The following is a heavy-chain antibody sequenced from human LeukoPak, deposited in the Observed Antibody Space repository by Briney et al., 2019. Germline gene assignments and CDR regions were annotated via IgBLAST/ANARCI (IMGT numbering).Heavy chain of an antibody. J-gene: IGHJ4*02. CDR3: AKDRSEVVGPTYFDY. CDR1: GFTFSIYG. Sequence: GGSLRLSCAASGFTFSIYGMHWVRQAPGKGLEWEAFIPYDGSNEYYPDSVNGRFTISRDNSKNTLYLQMNSLRAEDTALYYCAKDRSEVVGPTYFDYWGQGTLVTVSS. V-gene: IGHV3-30*02. D-gene: IGHD1-26*01. CDR2: IPYDGSNE.